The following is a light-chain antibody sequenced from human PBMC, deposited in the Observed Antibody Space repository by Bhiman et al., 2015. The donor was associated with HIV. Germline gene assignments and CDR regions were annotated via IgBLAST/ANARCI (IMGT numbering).Light chain of an antibody. CDR3: QSYDYRLIGQRV. V-gene: IGLV2-14*03. CDR1: TSDVGGYNY. J-gene: IGLJ1*01. Sequence: QSALTQPASVSGSPGQSITISCTGTTSDVGGYNYVSWYQQHPGKGPKLMIYDVSNRPSGVSARFSGSKSGNTASLAITGLQAEDEADYYCQSYDYRLIGQRVFGTGTKVTVL. CDR2: DVS.